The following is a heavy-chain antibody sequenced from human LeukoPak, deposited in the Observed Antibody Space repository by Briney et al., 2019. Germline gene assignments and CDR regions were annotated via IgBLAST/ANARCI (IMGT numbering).Heavy chain of an antibody. J-gene: IGHJ4*02. V-gene: IGHV3-7*01. Sequence: GGSLRLSCAASGFTIIKYWMSWVRQAPGKGLEWVANINQGRSEKDYVDSVKGRFTISRDNAKNSLFLQMNSLRAEDTALYYCVPHYFDSSGYYHGYWGQGTLVTVSS. CDR1: GFTIIKYW. D-gene: IGHD3-22*01. CDR2: INQGRSEK. CDR3: VPHYFDSSGYYHGY.